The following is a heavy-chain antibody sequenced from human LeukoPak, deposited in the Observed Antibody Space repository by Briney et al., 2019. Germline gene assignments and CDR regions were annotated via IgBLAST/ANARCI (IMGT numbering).Heavy chain of an antibody. CDR2: VNSDGTGT. Sequence: GGSLRLSCAASAFTFRSSWMHWVRQAPGKGLVWVSRVNSDGTGTTYADSVEGRFTISRDNAKNTVYLQMNSLRAEDTAIYYCIRTLIVATSPYMDVWGKGTTVTVSS. V-gene: IGHV3-74*01. CDR1: AFTFRSSW. J-gene: IGHJ6*03. D-gene: IGHD5-12*01. CDR3: IRTLIVATSPYMDV.